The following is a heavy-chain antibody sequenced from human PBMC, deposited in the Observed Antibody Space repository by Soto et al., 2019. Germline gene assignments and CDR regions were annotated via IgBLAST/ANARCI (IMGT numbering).Heavy chain of an antibody. CDR1: GGTFSSYA. V-gene: IGHV1-69*12. J-gene: IGHJ6*02. CDR3: ARSIAVAAIRYYYYGMDV. Sequence: QVQLVQSGAEVKKPGSSVKVSCKASGGTFSSYAISWVRQAPGQGLEWMGGIIPIFGTANYAQKFQGRVTITADESTSTAYMGLSSLRSEDTAVYYCARSIAVAAIRYYYYGMDVWGQGTTVTVSS. D-gene: IGHD6-19*01. CDR2: IIPIFGTA.